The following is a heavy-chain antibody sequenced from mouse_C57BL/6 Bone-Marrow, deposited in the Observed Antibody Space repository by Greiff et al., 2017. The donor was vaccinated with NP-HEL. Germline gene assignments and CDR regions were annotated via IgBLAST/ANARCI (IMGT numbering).Heavy chain of an antibody. Sequence: QVQLQQPGADLVKPGASVKLSCKASGYTFTSYWMHWVKQRPGRGLEWIGRIDPNSGGTKFNEKFKTKATLTVDKPSSTAYMQLSRLTSEDSAFYYCAGYYYGSRGWYFDVGGTGTTVTVSS. CDR1: GYTFTSYW. CDR3: AGYYYGSRGWYFDV. CDR2: IDPNSGGT. J-gene: IGHJ1*03. V-gene: IGHV1-72*01. D-gene: IGHD1-1*01.